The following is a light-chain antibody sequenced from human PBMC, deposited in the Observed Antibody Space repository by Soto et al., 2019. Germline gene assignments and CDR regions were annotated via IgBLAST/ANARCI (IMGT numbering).Light chain of an antibody. Sequence: IRMTQSPSSLSASVGDRVTITCRTTQSILNYLNWYQQKPGKAPKLLIYAASSLQSGVPSRFSGSGSGTDFTLTISSLQPEDVATYYCQHYKSYSEAFGEGTKVDIK. CDR2: AAS. CDR3: QHYKSYSEA. CDR1: QSILNY. J-gene: IGKJ1*01. V-gene: IGKV1-39*01.